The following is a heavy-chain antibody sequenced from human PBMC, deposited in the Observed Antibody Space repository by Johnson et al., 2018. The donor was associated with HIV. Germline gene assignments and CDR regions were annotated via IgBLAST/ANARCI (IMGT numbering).Heavy chain of an antibody. D-gene: IGHD4-17*01. Sequence: QVQLVESGGGVVHPGMSLRLSCAASGFTFSDYYMSWIRQAPGKGLEWVSYSSSSGSTIYYADSVQGRFTISRDNAKNTLYLQMNSLRAEDTAVYYCARDAKVDYGDAFDIWGQGTKVTGSS. CDR1: GFTFSDYY. V-gene: IGHV3-11*04. CDR3: ARDAKVDYGDAFDI. J-gene: IGHJ3*02. CDR2: SSSSGSTI.